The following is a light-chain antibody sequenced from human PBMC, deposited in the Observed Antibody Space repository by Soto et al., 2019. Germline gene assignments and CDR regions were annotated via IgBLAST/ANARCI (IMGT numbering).Light chain of an antibody. CDR2: GAS. CDR3: QQYDSSPVP. Sequence: EIVLTQSPGTLSLSPGEIATLSCRASQSVSSSYLAWYQQKPGQAPRLLIYGASSRATGIPDRFSGSGSGTDFTLTISRLEPEDFAVYYCQQYDSSPVPFGXGX. J-gene: IGKJ3*01. V-gene: IGKV3-20*01. CDR1: QSVSSSY.